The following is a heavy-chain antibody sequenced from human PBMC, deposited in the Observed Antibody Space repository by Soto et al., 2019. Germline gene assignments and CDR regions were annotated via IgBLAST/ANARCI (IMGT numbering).Heavy chain of an antibody. J-gene: IGHJ4*02. CDR2: ISSSSSTI. D-gene: IGHD3-22*01. Sequence: EVQLVESGGGLVQPGGSLRLSCAASGFTFSSYSMNWVRQAPGKGLEWVSYISSSSSTIYYADSVKGRFTISRDNAKNSLYLQMNSLRAEDTAVYYCARGQRHYYDSSGYRWGQGTLVTVSS. V-gene: IGHV3-48*01. CDR3: ARGQRHYYDSSGYR. CDR1: GFTFSSYS.